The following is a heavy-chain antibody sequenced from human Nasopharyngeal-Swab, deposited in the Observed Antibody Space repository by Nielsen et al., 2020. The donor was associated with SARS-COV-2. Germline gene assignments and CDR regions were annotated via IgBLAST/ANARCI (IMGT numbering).Heavy chain of an antibody. D-gene: IGHD3-10*01. CDR1: GFTFRNYN. CDR2: ISTSSSTI. CDR3: ARATDTSTYGLYY. Sequence: PGGSLRLSCVASGFTFRNYNINWVRQAPGRGLEWVSYISTSSSTIHYADSVKGRFTISRDNAKDSLYLQMSSLRAEDTAFYYCARATDTSTYGLYYWGQGTLVTVSS. J-gene: IGHJ4*02. V-gene: IGHV3-48*04.